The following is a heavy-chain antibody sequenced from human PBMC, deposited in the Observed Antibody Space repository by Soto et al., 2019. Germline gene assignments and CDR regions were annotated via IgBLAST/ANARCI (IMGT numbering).Heavy chain of an antibody. J-gene: IGHJ6*03. Sequence: GGSLRLSCAASGFTVSSNYMSWVRQAPGKGLEWVSVIYSGGSTYYADSVKGRFTISRHNSKNTLYLQMNSLRAEDTAVYYCARVYQLPQSKVYYYYYMDVWGKGTTVTVSS. CDR2: IYSGGST. CDR1: GFTVSSNY. D-gene: IGHD2-2*01. CDR3: ARVYQLPQSKVYYYYYMDV. V-gene: IGHV3-53*04.